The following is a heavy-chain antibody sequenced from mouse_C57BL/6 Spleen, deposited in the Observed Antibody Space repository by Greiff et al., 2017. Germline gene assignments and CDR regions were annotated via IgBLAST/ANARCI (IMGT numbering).Heavy chain of an antibody. D-gene: IGHD2-3*01. CDR2: INPSSGYT. J-gene: IGHJ1*03. CDR3: ASPYDGYFDV. Sequence: VMLVESGAELARPGASVKMSCKASGYTFTSYTMHWVKQRPGQGLEWIGYINPSSGYTKYNQKFKDKATLTADKSSSTAYMQLSSLTSEDSAVYYCASPYDGYFDVWGTGTTVTVSS. V-gene: IGHV1-4*01. CDR1: GYTFTSYT.